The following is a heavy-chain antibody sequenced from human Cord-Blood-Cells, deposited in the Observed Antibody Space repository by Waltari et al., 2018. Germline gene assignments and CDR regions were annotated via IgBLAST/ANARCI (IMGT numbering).Heavy chain of an antibody. Sequence: QVQLQQWGAGLLTPSETLSLTCAVYGGSFSGYYWSWLRQPPGKGLALIGEINHSGSTNYNPSLKSRVTISVDTSKNQFSLKLSSVTAADTAVYYCARREYDFWSGYYSPNFDYWGQGTLVTVSS. D-gene: IGHD3-3*01. V-gene: IGHV4-34*01. CDR3: ARREYDFWSGYYSPNFDY. CDR1: GGSFSGYY. CDR2: INHSGST. J-gene: IGHJ4*02.